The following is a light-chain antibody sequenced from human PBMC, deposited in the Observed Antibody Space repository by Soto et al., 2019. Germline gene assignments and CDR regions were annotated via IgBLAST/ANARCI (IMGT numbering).Light chain of an antibody. CDR3: QAYDTSLRAWV. Sequence: QSVLTQSPSASGAPGQRVTISCTGSSSNIGAGYDAHWYQQVPGTTPKYLISGNNDRPSGVPDRFSGSKSGTSASLAITGLQAEDEGDYYCQAYDTSLRAWVFGGGTKLTVL. V-gene: IGLV1-40*01. CDR1: SSNIGAGYD. CDR2: GNN. J-gene: IGLJ3*02.